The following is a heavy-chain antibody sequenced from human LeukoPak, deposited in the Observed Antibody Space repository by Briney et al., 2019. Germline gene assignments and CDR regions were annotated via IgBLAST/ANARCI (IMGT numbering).Heavy chain of an antibody. CDR2: IKGDSDTI. CDR1: GFTFSDYG. V-gene: IGHV3-48*04. Sequence: PGGSLRLSCTASGFTFSDYGMNWVRQAPGKGLEWISYIKGDSDTIHYADSVKGRFTISKDNAKNAVYLQMNSLRAEDTAVYYCVSFYETYWGRGTLVTVSS. D-gene: IGHD2/OR15-2a*01. CDR3: VSFYETY. J-gene: IGHJ4*02.